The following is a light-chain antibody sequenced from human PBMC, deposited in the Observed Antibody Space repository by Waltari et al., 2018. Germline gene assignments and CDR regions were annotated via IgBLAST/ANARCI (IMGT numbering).Light chain of an antibody. CDR3: QQSYNSIRS. J-gene: IGKJ3*01. Sequence: DIQLTQSPSSLSASVGDRVSLTCRASQTVSTSLNWYQHKPGKAPKLLVYAASTLQSGVPSRFSVSGSGTDFTLTITNLQPEDFATYYCQQSYNSIRSFGPGTKV. V-gene: IGKV1-39*01. CDR1: QTVSTS. CDR2: AAS.